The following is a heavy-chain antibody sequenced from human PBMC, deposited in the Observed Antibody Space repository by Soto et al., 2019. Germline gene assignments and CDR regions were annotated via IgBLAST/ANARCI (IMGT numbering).Heavy chain of an antibody. CDR2: IYYSGST. J-gene: IGHJ4*02. CDR3: ARRIAAAGSYYFDY. D-gene: IGHD6-13*01. Sequence: QLQLQESGPGLVKPSETLSLTCTVSGGSISSSSYYWGWIRQPPGKGLEWIGSIYYSGSTYYNPSLKSRVTISVDTSKNQFSLKLSSLTAADTAVYYCARRIAAAGSYYFDYWGQGTLVTVSS. V-gene: IGHV4-39*01. CDR1: GGSISSSSYY.